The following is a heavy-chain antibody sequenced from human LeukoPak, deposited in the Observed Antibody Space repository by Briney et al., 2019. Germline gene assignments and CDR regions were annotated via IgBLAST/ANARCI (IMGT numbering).Heavy chain of an antibody. Sequence: PGRSLRLSCAASVFTFSSSGMHRVRQAPGKGLERGAFIRYDGSNTYYADSVKGRFTITRDNSKNTLFLQMSSLSAEDAALYYCASDGRRSGSYSNYFDYWGQGTLVTVSS. D-gene: IGHD3-10*01. J-gene: IGHJ4*02. CDR1: VFTFSSSG. V-gene: IGHV3-30*02. CDR2: IRYDGSNT. CDR3: ASDGRRSGSYSNYFDY.